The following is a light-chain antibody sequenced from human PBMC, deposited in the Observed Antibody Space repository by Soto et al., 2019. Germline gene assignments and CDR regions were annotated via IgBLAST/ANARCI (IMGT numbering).Light chain of an antibody. CDR3: CSFAGSYTYV. Sequence: VLTQPRSVSGSPGQSVTISCTGTSSDVGRYDYVSWYQQHPGKAPKLIIYDVSERPSGVPDRFSGSKFGNTASLTISGLQAEDEADYSCCSFAGSYTYVFGTGTKVTVL. J-gene: IGLJ1*01. CDR2: DVS. CDR1: SSDVGRYDY. V-gene: IGLV2-11*01.